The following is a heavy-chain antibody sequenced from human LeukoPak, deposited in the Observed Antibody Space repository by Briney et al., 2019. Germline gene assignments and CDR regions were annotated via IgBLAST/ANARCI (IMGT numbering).Heavy chain of an antibody. Sequence: GGSLRLSCEASGFTFSSYEMIWVRQAPGQGLEWLAYISSSGDRTLYCSASMKGRFTVSRDNAKNSLYLQMNTLTIEDTAVYYCARESDGGGYRFDYWGQGSLVTVSS. CDR1: GFTFSSYE. CDR3: ARESDGGGYRFDY. V-gene: IGHV3-48*03. D-gene: IGHD3-22*01. CDR2: ISSSGDRTL. J-gene: IGHJ4*02.